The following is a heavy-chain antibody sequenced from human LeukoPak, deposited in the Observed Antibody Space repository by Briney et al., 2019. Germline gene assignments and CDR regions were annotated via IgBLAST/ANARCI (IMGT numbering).Heavy chain of an antibody. D-gene: IGHD3-22*01. Sequence: GGSLRLSCAASGFTFSSYGMHWVRQAPGKGLEWVAVISYDGSNKYYADSVKGRFTISRDNSKNTLYLQMNSLRAEDTAVYYCAKAFPNYCDSSGYLGYWGQGTLVTVSS. CDR3: AKAFPNYCDSSGYLGY. V-gene: IGHV3-30*18. J-gene: IGHJ4*02. CDR1: GFTFSSYG. CDR2: ISYDGSNK.